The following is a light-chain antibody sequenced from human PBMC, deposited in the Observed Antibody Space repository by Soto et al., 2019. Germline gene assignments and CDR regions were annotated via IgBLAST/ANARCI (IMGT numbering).Light chain of an antibody. CDR3: QQYYSLPYT. CDR1: QSVLYSSNNKNY. CDR2: WAS. Sequence: DIVMTQSPDSLAVSLGERATINCKSSQSVLYSSNNKNYLVRYQQKSGQPPKLLISWASTRESGVPDRFSGGGSGTDFTLTISSLQAEDVAVYYCQQYYSLPYTFGQGTKLEIK. V-gene: IGKV4-1*01. J-gene: IGKJ2*01.